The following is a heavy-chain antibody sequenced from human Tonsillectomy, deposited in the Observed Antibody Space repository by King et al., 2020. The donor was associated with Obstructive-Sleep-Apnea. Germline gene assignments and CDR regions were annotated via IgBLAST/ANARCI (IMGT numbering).Heavy chain of an antibody. Sequence: VQLVESGGGLVKPGGSLRLSCAASGFTFSSYSMNWVRQAPGKGLEWVSSISSSSSYIYYADSVKGRFTISRDNAKNSLYLQMNSLRAEDTAVYYCARDYWAYDSSGYYVYWGQGTLVTVSS. V-gene: IGHV3-21*01. J-gene: IGHJ4*02. CDR2: ISSSSSYI. D-gene: IGHD3-22*01. CDR1: GFTFSSYS. CDR3: ARDYWAYDSSGYYVY.